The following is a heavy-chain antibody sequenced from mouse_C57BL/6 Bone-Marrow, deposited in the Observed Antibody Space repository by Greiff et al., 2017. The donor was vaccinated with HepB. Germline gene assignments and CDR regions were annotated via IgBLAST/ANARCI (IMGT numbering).Heavy chain of an antibody. CDR1: GFTFSSYA. V-gene: IGHV5-9-1*02. Sequence: EVQGVESGEGLVKPGGSLKLSCAASGFTFSSYAMSWVRQTPEKRLEWVAYISSGGDYIYYADTVKGRFTISRDNARNTLYLQMSSLKSEDTAMYYCTRDSLYYYGSSYDAMDYWGQGTSVTVSS. J-gene: IGHJ4*01. CDR3: TRDSLYYYGSSYDAMDY. D-gene: IGHD1-1*01. CDR2: ISSGGDYI.